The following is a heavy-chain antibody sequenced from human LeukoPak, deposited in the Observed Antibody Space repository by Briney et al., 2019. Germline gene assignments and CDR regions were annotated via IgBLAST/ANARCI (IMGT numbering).Heavy chain of an antibody. V-gene: IGHV3-43*01. CDR2: FSGNGYTT. J-gene: IGHJ3*02. Sequence: GGSLRLSCAASGFKFRASSMHWVRQAPGKGLEWVSLFSGNGYTTYYADSVKGRFTISRDNSKNSLYLQMDSLTTEDTAVYYCAKEKDTIYFDIWGQGTMVTVSS. CDR3: AKEKDTIYFDI. D-gene: IGHD2-15*01. CDR1: GFKFRASS.